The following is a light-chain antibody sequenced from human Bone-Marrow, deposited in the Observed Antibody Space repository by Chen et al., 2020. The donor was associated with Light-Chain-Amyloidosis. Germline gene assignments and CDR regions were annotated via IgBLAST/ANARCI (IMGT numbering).Light chain of an antibody. J-gene: IGLJ3*02. CDR2: DDS. CDR3: QVWDRSSDRPV. CDR1: NIGSTS. Sequence: SYVLTQPSSVSVAPGQTATIACGGNNIGSTSVHWYQQTPGQAPLLVVYDDSDRPSGSPERLSGANSGNTATLTSSRVDAGDEADYYCQVWDRSSDRPVFGGGTKLTVL. V-gene: IGLV3-21*02.